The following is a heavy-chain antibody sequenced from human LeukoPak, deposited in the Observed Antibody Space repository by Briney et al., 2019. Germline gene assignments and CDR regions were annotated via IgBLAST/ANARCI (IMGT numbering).Heavy chain of an antibody. CDR1: GGSISSYY. J-gene: IGHJ5*02. Sequence: PSETLSLTCTVSGGSISSYYWSWIRQPPGKGLEWIGYIYSSGGTNYNPSLKSRVTISVDTSKNQFSLKLSSVTAADTAVYYCARGTWESRFDPWGQGTLVTVSS. CDR3: ARGTWESRFDP. CDR2: IYSSGGT. D-gene: IGHD1-26*01. V-gene: IGHV4-59*12.